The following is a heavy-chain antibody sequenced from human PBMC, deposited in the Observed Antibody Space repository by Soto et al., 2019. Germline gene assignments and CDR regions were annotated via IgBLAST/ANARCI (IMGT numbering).Heavy chain of an antibody. J-gene: IGHJ4*02. CDR2: IIDDGTTT. CDR3: TRAAWADSSGTGAN. V-gene: IGHV3-74*01. D-gene: IGHD1-26*01. Sequence: GVSLRLSCVISGFTFSMYSMHWVRHVPGQNPFWLSRIIDDGTTTNYADSVRGRFTISRDNSKNTLYLQMNNLKPDNTAIYYWTRAAWADSSGTGANWGQGTPVTACS. CDR1: GFTFSMYS.